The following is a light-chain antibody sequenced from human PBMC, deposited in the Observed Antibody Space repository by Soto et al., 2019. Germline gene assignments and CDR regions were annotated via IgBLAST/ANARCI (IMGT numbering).Light chain of an antibody. CDR2: DVS. CDR1: SSDVGGYNY. CDR3: ISYTSSSTLRV. J-gene: IGLJ2*01. V-gene: IGLV2-14*01. Sequence: QSALTQPASVSGSPGQSITISCTGTSSDVGGYNYVSWYQQHPGKAPKLMIYDVSNRPSGVSNRFSGYKSGNTTSLTISGLQAKDEADYYCISYTSSSTLRVFGGGTKLTVL.